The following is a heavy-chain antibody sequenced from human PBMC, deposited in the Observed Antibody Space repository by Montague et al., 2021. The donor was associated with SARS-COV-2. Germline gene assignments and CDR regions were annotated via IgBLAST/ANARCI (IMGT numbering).Heavy chain of an antibody. CDR1: GGSISSGSYY. CDR2: MAISGXT. V-gene: IGHV4-61*02. Sequence: TLSLTCTVSGGSISSGSYYWSWIRQPAGKGLEWIGRMAISGXTXYXXXXKSRVTISVDTSKNQFSLKLRSVTAADTAVYYCARDIAVAGLFDYWGQGTLVTVSS. D-gene: IGHD6-19*01. CDR3: ARDIAVAGLFDY. J-gene: IGHJ4*02.